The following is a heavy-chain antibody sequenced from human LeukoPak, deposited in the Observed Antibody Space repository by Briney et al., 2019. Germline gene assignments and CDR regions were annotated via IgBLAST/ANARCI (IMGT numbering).Heavy chain of an antibody. D-gene: IGHD3-16*02. CDR2: ISSSSSYI. CDR3: ARVTPGRGGSYPPYYFDY. CDR1: GFTFSSYS. J-gene: IGHJ4*02. Sequence: GGSLRLSCAASGFTFSSYSMNWVRQAPGKGLEWVSSISSSSSYIYYADSVKGRFTISRDNAKNSLYLQMNSLRAEDTAVYYCARVTPGRGGSYPPYYFDYWGQGTLVTVSS. V-gene: IGHV3-21*01.